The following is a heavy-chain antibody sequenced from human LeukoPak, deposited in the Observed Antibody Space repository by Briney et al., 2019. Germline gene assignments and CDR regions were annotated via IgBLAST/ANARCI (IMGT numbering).Heavy chain of an antibody. D-gene: IGHD6-19*01. Sequence: PSETLSLTCTVSGGSISSTSYYWVWIRQPPGKGLEWIGSIYYRGSTYYNPSLKSRLTISVDTSKNQFSLSLSSVTAADTAVYYGARGSSGWPWYFDLWGRGTLVTVSS. J-gene: IGHJ2*01. V-gene: IGHV4-39*01. CDR3: ARGSSGWPWYFDL. CDR2: IYYRGST. CDR1: GGSISSTSYY.